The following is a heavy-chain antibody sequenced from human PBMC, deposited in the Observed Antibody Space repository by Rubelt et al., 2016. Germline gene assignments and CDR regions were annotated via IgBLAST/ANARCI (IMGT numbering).Heavy chain of an antibody. Sequence: QVQLQQWGAGLLKPSGTLSLTCAVYGGSFSGYYWSWIRQPPGKGLEWLGELNHSGSTNYNPSLKSRVTRSVDTSKKQFSLKLSSVTAADTAVYYCARGKEGLGVTMMDYWGQGTLVTVSS. V-gene: IGHV4-34*01. J-gene: IGHJ4*02. CDR3: ARGKEGLGVTMMDY. CDR1: GGSFSGYY. D-gene: IGHD3-22*01. CDR2: LNHSGST.